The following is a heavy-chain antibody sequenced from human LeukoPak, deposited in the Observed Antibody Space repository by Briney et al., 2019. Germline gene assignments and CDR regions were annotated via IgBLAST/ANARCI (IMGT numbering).Heavy chain of an antibody. CDR2: INHSGST. CDR3: ARARHYDILTGYFYYYGMDV. CDR1: GGSISSDY. D-gene: IGHD3-9*01. J-gene: IGHJ6*04. Sequence: PSETLSLTCTVSGGSISSDYWRWIREPPGKRLEWIGEINHSGSTNYNPSLKSRVTISVDTSKNQFSLKLSSVTAADTAVYYCARARHYDILTGYFYYYGMDVWGKGTTVTVSS. V-gene: IGHV4-34*01.